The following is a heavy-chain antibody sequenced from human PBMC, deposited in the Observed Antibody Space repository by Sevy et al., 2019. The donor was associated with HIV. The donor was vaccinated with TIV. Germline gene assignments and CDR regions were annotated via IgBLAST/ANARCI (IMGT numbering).Heavy chain of an antibody. CDR3: AGVTSTRGGYDFWSGYYSPFDY. CDR2: IYYSGST. V-gene: IGHV4-31*03. J-gene: IGHJ4*02. D-gene: IGHD3-3*01. Sequence: SETLSLTCTVSGGSISSGGYYWSWIRQHPGKGLEWIGYIYYSGSTYYNPSLKSRVTISVDTSKTQFSLKLSSVTAADTAVYYCAGVTSTRGGYDFWSGYYSPFDYWGQGTLVTVSS. CDR1: GGSISSGGYY.